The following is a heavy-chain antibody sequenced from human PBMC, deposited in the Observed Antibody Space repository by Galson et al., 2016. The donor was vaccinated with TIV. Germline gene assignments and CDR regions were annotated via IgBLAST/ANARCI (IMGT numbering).Heavy chain of an antibody. J-gene: IGHJ5*02. Sequence: QSGAEVKKPGESLRISCKVSGYKFSDYHMHWVQQAPGKGLEWLGRVDPEDDETIYSEKFQGRITITADTSTDTVYLEVGSLRSEDTAIYYCARDFNWNDGGFDPWGQGSLVTVSS. CDR1: GYKFSDYH. CDR2: VDPEDDET. CDR3: ARDFNWNDGGFDP. D-gene: IGHD1-20*01. V-gene: IGHV1-69-2*01.